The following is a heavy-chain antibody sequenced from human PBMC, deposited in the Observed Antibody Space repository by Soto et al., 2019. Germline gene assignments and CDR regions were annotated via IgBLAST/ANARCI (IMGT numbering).Heavy chain of an antibody. CDR2: IYYSGST. J-gene: IGHJ4*02. Sequence: PSETLSLTCTVSGGSISSSSYYWGWIRQPPGKGLEWIGSIYYSGSTYYNPSLKSRVTISVDTSKNQFSLKLNSLRAEDTAVYYCAKVGDGGGAVYWDSWGQGTLVTVSS. D-gene: IGHD2-21*01. V-gene: IGHV4-39*07. CDR1: GGSISSSSYY. CDR3: AKVGDGGGAVYWDS.